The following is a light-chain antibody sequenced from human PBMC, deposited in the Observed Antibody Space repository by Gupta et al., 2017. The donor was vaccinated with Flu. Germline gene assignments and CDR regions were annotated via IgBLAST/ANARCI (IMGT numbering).Light chain of an antibody. Sequence: DIQMTQSPSSLSASVGDRVTITCRASQSISSYLNWYQQKPGKATKLLIYAASSLQSGVPSRFSGSGSGTDFTRTISSLQPEDFATYYCQQSYSFGQGTKLEIK. CDR3: QQSYS. J-gene: IGKJ2*01. CDR2: AAS. CDR1: QSISSY. V-gene: IGKV1-39*01.